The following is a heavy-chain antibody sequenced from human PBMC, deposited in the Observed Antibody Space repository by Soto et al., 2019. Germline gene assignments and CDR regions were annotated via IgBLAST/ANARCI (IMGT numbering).Heavy chain of an antibody. CDR3: ARAPRYCISTSCYPRI. CDR2: MNPNSGNT. Sequence: ASVKVSCKASGYTFTSYDINWVRQATGQGLEWMGWMNPNSGNTGYAQKFQGRVTMTRNTSISTAYMELSSLRSEDTAVYYCARAPRYCISTSCYPRIWGQETMVTVSS. CDR1: GYTFTSYD. D-gene: IGHD2-2*01. J-gene: IGHJ3*02. V-gene: IGHV1-8*01.